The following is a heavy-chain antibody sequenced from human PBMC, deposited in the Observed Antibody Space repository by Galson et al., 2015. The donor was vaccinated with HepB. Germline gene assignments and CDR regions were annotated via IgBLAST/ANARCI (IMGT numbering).Heavy chain of an antibody. CDR3: AREGSDGRMVTF. CDR1: AFTFSDYY. CDR2: ISGSGSSI. J-gene: IGHJ4*02. D-gene: IGHD3-16*01. V-gene: IGHV3-11*01. Sequence: SLRLSCAASAFTFSDYYMSWIRQAPGKGLEWVSYISGSGSSINYADSVKGRFTISRDNAKNSLNLQMNSLRAEDTAVYYCAREGSDGRMVTFWGQGTLVTVSS.